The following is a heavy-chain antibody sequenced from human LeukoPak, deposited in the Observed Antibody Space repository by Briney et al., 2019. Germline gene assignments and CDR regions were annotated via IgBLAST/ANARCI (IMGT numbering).Heavy chain of an antibody. CDR1: GYTFTGYY. CDR2: INPNSGGT. V-gene: IGHV1-2*02. Sequence: ASVKVSCKASGYTFTGYYMHWVRQAPGQGLEWMGWINPNSGGTNYAQKFQGRVTMTRDTSISTAYMELSRLRSDDTAVYYCARGDIVVVPAAIPPSYYYYYYMGVWGKGTTVTVSS. J-gene: IGHJ6*03. D-gene: IGHD2-2*02. CDR3: ARGDIVVVPAAIPPSYYYYYYMGV.